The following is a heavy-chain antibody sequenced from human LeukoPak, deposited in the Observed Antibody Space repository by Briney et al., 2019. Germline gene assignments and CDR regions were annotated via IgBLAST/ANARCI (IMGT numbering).Heavy chain of an antibody. CDR2: ISCSGGIT. CDR3: AKHDPRRVVITNWFDP. Sequence: GGSLRLSCSASGFTFSAYAISRVRPAPGKGLEWVSAISCSGGITYYADSVKGRFTISRGNSTNTLYLQMNSLRAEATAVYYCAKHDPRRVVITNWFDPWGQGTLVTVSS. V-gene: IGHV3-23*01. CDR1: GFTFSAYA. J-gene: IGHJ5*02. D-gene: IGHD3-22*01.